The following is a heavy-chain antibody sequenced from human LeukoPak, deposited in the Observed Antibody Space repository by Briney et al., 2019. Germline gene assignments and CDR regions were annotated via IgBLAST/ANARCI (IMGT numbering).Heavy chain of an antibody. CDR3: ARVGCSSTSCYSALDY. Sequence: ASVKVSCKASGYTFTSYDINWVRQATGQGLEWMGWMNPNSGNTGYAQKFQGRVTMTRNTSISTAYMELSSLRSDDTAVYYCARVGCSSTSCYSALDYWGQGTLVTVSS. J-gene: IGHJ4*02. CDR1: GYTFTSYD. D-gene: IGHD2-2*01. CDR2: MNPNSGNT. V-gene: IGHV1-8*01.